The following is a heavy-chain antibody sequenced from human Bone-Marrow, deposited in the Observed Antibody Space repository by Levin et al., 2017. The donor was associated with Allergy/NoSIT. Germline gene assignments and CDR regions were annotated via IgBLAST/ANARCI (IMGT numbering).Heavy chain of an antibody. D-gene: IGHD2-15*01. CDR2: ISYDGSNK. Sequence: GGSLRLSCAASGFTFSSYAMHWVRQAPGKGLEWVAVISYDGSNKYYADSVKGRFTISRDNSKNTLYLQMNSLRAEDTAVYYCARDGSGGSYNWFDPWGQGTLVTVSS. CDR3: ARDGSGGSYNWFDP. J-gene: IGHJ5*02. V-gene: IGHV3-30*04. CDR1: GFTFSSYA.